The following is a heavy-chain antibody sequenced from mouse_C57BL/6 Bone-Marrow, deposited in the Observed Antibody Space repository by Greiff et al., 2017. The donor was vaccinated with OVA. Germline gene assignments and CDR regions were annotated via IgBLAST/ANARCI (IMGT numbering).Heavy chain of an antibody. J-gene: IGHJ2*01. V-gene: IGHV5-6*01. D-gene: IGHD1-1*01. CDR2: ISSGGSYT. Sequence: EVMLVESGGDLVKPGGSLKLSCAASGFTFSSYGMSWVRQTPDKRLEWVATISSGGSYTYYPDSVKGRITISRDNAKNTLYLQMSSLKSEDTAMYDCARDYYGSDYLGQGTTLTVSS. CDR3: ARDYYGSDY. CDR1: GFTFSSYG.